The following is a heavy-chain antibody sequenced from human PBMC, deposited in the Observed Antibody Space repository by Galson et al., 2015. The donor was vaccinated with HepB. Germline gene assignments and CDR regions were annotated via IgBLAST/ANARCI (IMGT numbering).Heavy chain of an antibody. CDR2: IDPSDSKT. J-gene: IGHJ4*02. CDR3: AGHRAVSGTGVVDY. CDR1: GYRFPTFW. Sequence: QSGAEVKKPGESLRISCKGSGYRFPTFWISWVRQKPGKGLERMGRIDPSDSKTNYSPSFQGHVTISADKSISTAHLQWSSLEASDSAMYYCAGHRAVSGTGVVDYWGRGTLVTVSP. D-gene: IGHD6-19*01. V-gene: IGHV5-10-1*03.